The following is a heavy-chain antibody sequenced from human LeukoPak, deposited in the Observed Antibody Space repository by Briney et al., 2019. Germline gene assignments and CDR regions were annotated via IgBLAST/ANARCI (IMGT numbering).Heavy chain of an antibody. Sequence: SETLSLTCAVSGASISRSTYYWGWTGQTPGKGLEWIASIYYTGTIVYNPSLESRVTMSVDMSKNHFSLKLRSVTAADTAVYYCARHEPRNSPFDYWGQGTLVTVSS. V-gene: IGHV4-39*01. CDR3: ARHEPRNSPFDY. CDR2: IYYTGTI. J-gene: IGHJ4*02. CDR1: GASISRSTYY. D-gene: IGHD1-14*01.